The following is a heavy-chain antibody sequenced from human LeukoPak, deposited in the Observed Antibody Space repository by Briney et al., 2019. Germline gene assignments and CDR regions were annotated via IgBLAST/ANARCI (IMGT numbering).Heavy chain of an antibody. CDR3: ARDGTSGSYYYYMDV. J-gene: IGHJ6*03. Sequence: SVKVSCKASGGTFSSYAISWVRQAPGQGLEWMGGIIPIIGTANYAQKFQGRVTITADESTSTAYMELSSLRSEDTAVYYCARDGTSGSYYYYMDVWGKGTTVTVSS. CDR2: IIPIIGTA. CDR1: GGTFSSYA. D-gene: IGHD1-1*01. V-gene: IGHV1-69*01.